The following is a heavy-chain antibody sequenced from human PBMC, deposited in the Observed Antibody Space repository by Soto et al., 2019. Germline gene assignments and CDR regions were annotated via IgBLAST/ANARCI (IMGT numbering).Heavy chain of an antibody. CDR3: ARGGDYGDYVPWFDP. V-gene: IGHV4-31*03. Sequence: QVQLQESGPGLVKPSQTLSLTCTVSGGSISSGGYYWSWIRQHPGKGLESIGYIYYSGSTYYNPSLKSRVTISVNTSKNHFSLKLSSVTAADTAVYYCARGGDYGDYVPWFDPWGQGTLVTVSS. CDR2: IYYSGST. J-gene: IGHJ5*02. CDR1: GGSISSGGYY. D-gene: IGHD4-17*01.